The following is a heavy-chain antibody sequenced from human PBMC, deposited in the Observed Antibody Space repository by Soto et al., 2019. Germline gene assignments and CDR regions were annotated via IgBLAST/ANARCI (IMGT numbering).Heavy chain of an antibody. CDR2: ISTYNGDT. D-gene: IGHD1-26*01. V-gene: IGHV1-18*01. CDR1: GYTFTTSG. J-gene: IGHJ6*02. Sequence: QVQLVQSGPAVKKPGASVKVSCEASGYTFTTSGISWVRQAPGQGLEWMGWISTYNGDTNSAQKFQGRVTMTADTSTGTVYMELMRLKSDGTAVYYCARQGSWPYYYYGLDVWGQGTTVTVS. CDR3: ARQGSWPYYYYGLDV.